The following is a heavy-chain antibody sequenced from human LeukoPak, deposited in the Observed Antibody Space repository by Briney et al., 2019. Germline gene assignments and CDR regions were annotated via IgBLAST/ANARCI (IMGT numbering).Heavy chain of an antibody. CDR3: AREGFSITMVRGVIIKDWFDP. CDR2: IYHSGST. J-gene: IGHJ5*02. CDR1: GYSISSGYY. Sequence: SETLSLTCAVPGYSISSGYYWGWIRQPPGKGLEWIGSIYHSGSTYYNPSLKSRVTISVDTSKNQFSLKLSSVPAADTAVYYCAREGFSITMVRGVIIKDWFDPWGQGTLVTVSS. D-gene: IGHD3-10*01. V-gene: IGHV4-38-2*02.